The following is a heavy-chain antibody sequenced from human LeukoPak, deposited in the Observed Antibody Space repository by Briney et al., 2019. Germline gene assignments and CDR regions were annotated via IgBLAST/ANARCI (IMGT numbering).Heavy chain of an antibody. CDR1: GYTFTGYY. Sequence: ASVKASCKASGYTFTGYYMHWVRQAPGQGLEWMGWINPNSGGTNYAQKFQGRVTMTRDTSISTAYMELSRLRSDDTAVYYCAGNYGSRSSYNYYFDYWGQGTLVTVSS. J-gene: IGHJ4*02. CDR3: AGNYGSRSSYNYYFDY. V-gene: IGHV1-2*02. CDR2: INPNSGGT. D-gene: IGHD3-10*01.